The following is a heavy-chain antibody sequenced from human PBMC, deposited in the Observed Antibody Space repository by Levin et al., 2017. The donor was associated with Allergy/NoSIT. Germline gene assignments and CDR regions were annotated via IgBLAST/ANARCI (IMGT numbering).Heavy chain of an antibody. CDR3: AKDPRASASIAPGDSVGYYSDY. D-gene: IGHD6-13*01. CDR2: ISYDGSIT. J-gene: IGHJ4*02. Sequence: GGSLRLSCAASGFTFSTFGMHWVRQAPGKGLEWVAVISYDGSITYFADSVKGRFTISRDNSKNTLYLQMNSLRAEDTAVYYCAKDPRASASIAPGDSVGYYSDYWGQGTLVTVSS. V-gene: IGHV3-30*18. CDR1: GFTFSTFG.